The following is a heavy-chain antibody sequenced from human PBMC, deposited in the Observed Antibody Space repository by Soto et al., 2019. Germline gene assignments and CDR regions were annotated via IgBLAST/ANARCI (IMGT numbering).Heavy chain of an antibody. CDR2: IYYSGST. Sequence: QVQLQESGPGLVKPSQTLSLTCTVSGGSISSGDYYWSWIRQPPGKGLEWIGYIYYSGSTYYNPSPKSRVTISVDTSKTQFSLKLSSVTAADTAVYYCAKWESGGRAFDIWGQGTMVTVSS. V-gene: IGHV4-30-4*01. CDR1: GGSISSGDYY. J-gene: IGHJ3*02. D-gene: IGHD2-15*01. CDR3: AKWESGGRAFDI.